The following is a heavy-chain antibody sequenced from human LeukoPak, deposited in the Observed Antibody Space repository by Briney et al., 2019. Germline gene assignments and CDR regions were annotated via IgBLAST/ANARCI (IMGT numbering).Heavy chain of an antibody. Sequence: ASVKLSCKASGGAFSSYAISWVRQAPGQGLEWMGGIIPIFGTANYAQKFQGRVTITADESTSTAYMELSSLRSEDTAVYHCARDRGRNYDILTGYYDRYYYGMDVWGQGTTVTVSS. CDR1: GGAFSSYA. CDR2: IIPIFGTA. J-gene: IGHJ6*02. D-gene: IGHD3-9*01. CDR3: ARDRGRNYDILTGYYDRYYYGMDV. V-gene: IGHV1-69*13.